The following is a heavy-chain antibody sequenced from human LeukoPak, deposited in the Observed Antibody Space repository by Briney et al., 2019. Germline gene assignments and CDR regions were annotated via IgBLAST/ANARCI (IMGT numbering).Heavy chain of an antibody. D-gene: IGHD6-6*01. Sequence: PSETLSLTCAVYGGSFSGYYWSWIRQPPGKGLEWIGEINHSGSTNYNPSLKSRVTISVDTSKNQFSLKLSSVTAADTAVYYCARERQLVLRHLLYYYYYMDVWGKVTTVTVSS. J-gene: IGHJ6*03. V-gene: IGHV4-34*01. CDR1: GGSFSGYY. CDR3: ARERQLVLRHLLYYYYYMDV. CDR2: INHSGST.